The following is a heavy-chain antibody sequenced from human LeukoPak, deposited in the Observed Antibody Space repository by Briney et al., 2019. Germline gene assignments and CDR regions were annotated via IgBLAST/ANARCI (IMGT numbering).Heavy chain of an antibody. D-gene: IGHD3-22*01. J-gene: IGHJ4*02. CDR3: ARNLYYYDSSGYYYY. CDR1: GFTVSSNY. V-gene: IGHV3-66*01. CDR2: IYTGGST. Sequence: GGSLRLSCAASGFTVSSNYMSWVRQAPGEGLEWVSDIYTGGSTYYAGSVKGRFTISRDNSKNTLYLQMNSLRAEDTAVYYCARNLYYYDSSGYYYYWGQGTLVTVSS.